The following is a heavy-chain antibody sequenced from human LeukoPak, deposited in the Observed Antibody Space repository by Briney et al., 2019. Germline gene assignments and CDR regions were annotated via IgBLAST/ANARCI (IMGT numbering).Heavy chain of an antibody. CDR3: ARDRYCSGA. V-gene: IGHV3-7*03. J-gene: IGHJ5*02. CDR2: IKEDGSEK. CDR1: GFIFSNYW. D-gene: IGHD2-15*01. Sequence: GGSLRLSCAASGFIFSNYWMSWVRQAPGKGLEWVANIKEDGSEKHHADSVKGRFTISRDNAKNSLYLQMNSLRAEDTAVYYCARDRYCSGAWGQGTLVTVSS.